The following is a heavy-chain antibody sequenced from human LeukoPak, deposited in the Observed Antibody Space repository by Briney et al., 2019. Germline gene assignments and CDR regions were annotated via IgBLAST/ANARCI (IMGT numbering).Heavy chain of an antibody. J-gene: IGHJ5*02. CDR1: RGTFSSYA. CDR3: AREEDYYDSSGSPRSWFDP. V-gene: IGHV1-69*05. D-gene: IGHD3-22*01. CDR2: IIPIFGTA. Sequence: SVKVSCKASRGTFSSYAISWVRQAPGQGLEWMGRIIPIFGTANYAQKFQGRVTITTDESTSTAYMELSSLRSEDTAVYYCAREEDYYDSSGSPRSWFDPWGQGTLATVSS.